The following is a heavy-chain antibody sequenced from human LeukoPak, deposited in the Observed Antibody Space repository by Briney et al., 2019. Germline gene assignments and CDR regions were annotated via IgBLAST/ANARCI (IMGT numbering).Heavy chain of an antibody. CDR2: INHSGST. J-gene: IGHJ5*02. V-gene: IGHV4-34*01. CDR3: ARGLRYYYGSGSRSNWFDP. CDR1: GGSFSGYY. Sequence: PSETLSLTCAVYGGSFSGYYWSWIRQPPGKGLGWNGEINHSGSTNNNPSLKSRVTISVDTSKNQFSLKLSAVTAADTAVYYCARGLRYYYGSGSRSNWFDPWGQGTLVTVSS. D-gene: IGHD3-10*01.